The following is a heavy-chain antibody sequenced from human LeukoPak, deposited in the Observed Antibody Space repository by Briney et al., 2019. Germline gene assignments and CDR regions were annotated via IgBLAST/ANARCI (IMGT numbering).Heavy chain of an antibody. V-gene: IGHV3-7*01. Sequence: GGSLRLSCAASGFTFSSYWMSWVRQAPGKGLEWVANIKQEGSEKYYVDSVKGRFTISRDNAKNSLYLQVNSLRAEDTAVYYCARDAGDWSGGSCYDIFDYWGQGTLVTVSS. D-gene: IGHD2-15*01. J-gene: IGHJ4*02. CDR3: ARDAGDWSGGSCYDIFDY. CDR2: IKQEGSEK. CDR1: GFTFSSYW.